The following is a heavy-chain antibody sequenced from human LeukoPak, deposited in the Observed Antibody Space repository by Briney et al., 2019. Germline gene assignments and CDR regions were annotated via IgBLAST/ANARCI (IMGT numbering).Heavy chain of an antibody. CDR1: GGSISSYY. D-gene: IGHD2-21*02. J-gene: IGHJ4*02. CDR2: IYYSGST. Sequence: PSETLSLTCTVSGGSISSYYWSWIRQPPGKGLEWIGYIYYSGSTNYNPSLESRATMSLDTSKNQISLKLNSVTAADTAVYYSARVAPGRDGGDEFDYWGQGTLVTVSS. CDR3: ARVAPGRDGGDEFDY. V-gene: IGHV4-59*12.